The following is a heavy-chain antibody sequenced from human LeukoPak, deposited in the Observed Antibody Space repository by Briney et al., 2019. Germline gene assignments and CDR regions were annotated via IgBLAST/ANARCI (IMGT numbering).Heavy chain of an antibody. CDR2: INHSGST. CDR3: ARVGLGAQNWLVDP. CDR1: GGSFSGYY. J-gene: IGHJ5*02. V-gene: IGHV4-34*01. Sequence: SETLSLTCAVYGGSFSGYYWSWIRQPPGKGLEWIGEINHSGSTNYNPSLKSRVTISVDTSKNQFSLKLSSVTAADTAVYYCARVGLGAQNWLVDPWGQGPWSPSPQ. D-gene: IGHD3-16*01.